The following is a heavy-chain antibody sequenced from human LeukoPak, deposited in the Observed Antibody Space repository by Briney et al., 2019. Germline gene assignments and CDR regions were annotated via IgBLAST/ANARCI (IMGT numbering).Heavy chain of an antibody. CDR1: GYTFTSYD. Sequence: GASVKVSCKAPGYTFTSYDINWVRQATGQGLEWMGWMNPNSGNTGYAQKFQGRVTMTRNTSISTAYMELSSLRSEDTAVYYCARRGSLGYCSGGSCYNDAFDIWGQGTMVTVSS. J-gene: IGHJ3*02. D-gene: IGHD2-15*01. CDR3: ARRGSLGYCSGGSCYNDAFDI. V-gene: IGHV1-8*01. CDR2: MNPNSGNT.